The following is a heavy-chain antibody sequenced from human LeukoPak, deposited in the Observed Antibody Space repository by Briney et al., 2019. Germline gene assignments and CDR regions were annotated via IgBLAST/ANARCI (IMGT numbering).Heavy chain of an antibody. D-gene: IGHD3-16*02. CDR2: ISGSGGST. CDR3: AKDPYDYVWGSYRYFDY. Sequence: GGSLRLSCAASGFTFSSYAMSWVRQAPGNGLEWVSAISGSGGSTYYADSVKGRFTISRDNSKNTLYLQMNSLRAEDTAVYYCAKDPYDYVWGSYRYFDYWGQGTLVTVSS. CDR1: GFTFSSYA. V-gene: IGHV3-23*01. J-gene: IGHJ4*02.